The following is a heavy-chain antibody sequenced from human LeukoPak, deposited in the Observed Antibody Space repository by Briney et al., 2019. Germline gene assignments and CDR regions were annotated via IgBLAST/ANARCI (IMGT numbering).Heavy chain of an antibody. J-gene: IGHJ4*02. CDR2: ISSSSTYI. D-gene: IGHD3-10*01. CDR3: ARDWSRFGELLYY. Sequence: PGGSLILSCAASGFTFSSYSMHWVRQAPGKGLEWVSSISSSSTYIYYADSVKGRFTISRDNAKNSLSLQMNSLRAEDTAVYYCARDWSRFGELLYYWGQGTLVTVYS. CDR1: GFTFSSYS. V-gene: IGHV3-21*01.